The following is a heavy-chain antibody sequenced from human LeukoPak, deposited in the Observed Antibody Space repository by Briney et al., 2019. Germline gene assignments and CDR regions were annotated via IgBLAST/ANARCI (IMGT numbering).Heavy chain of an antibody. D-gene: IGHD2-15*01. Sequence: GGSLRLSCAASGFTFSSYSMNWVRQAPGKGLEWVSSISSSSSYIYYADSVKGRFTISRDNAKNSLYLQMNRLRAEDTAVYYCARDSSRYCSGGSCPSSYYWGQGTLVTVSS. CDR2: ISSSSSYI. CDR1: GFTFSSYS. V-gene: IGHV3-21*01. CDR3: ARDSSRYCSGGSCPSSYY. J-gene: IGHJ4*02.